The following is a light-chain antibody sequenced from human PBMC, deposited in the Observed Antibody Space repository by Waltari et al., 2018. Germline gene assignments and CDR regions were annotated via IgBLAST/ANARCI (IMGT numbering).Light chain of an antibody. CDR1: SSDVGNYY. Sequence: QSALTQPRSVSGSPGQSVTISCTGLSSDVGNYYVSWYQHLPGKAPKLILYYISSRPSGVSARFSGSRSGTTASLTISGLQTDDEADYYCCSYADRFTWVFGGGTKLTVL. CDR2: YIS. CDR3: CSYADRFTWV. J-gene: IGLJ3*02. V-gene: IGLV2-11*01.